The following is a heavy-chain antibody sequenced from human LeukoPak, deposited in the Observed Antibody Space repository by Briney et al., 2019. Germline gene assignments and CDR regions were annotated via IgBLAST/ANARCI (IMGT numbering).Heavy chain of an antibody. CDR3: AREGGDGYNVGFDY. CDR2: ISSTSTYI. CDR1: GFTFSSFT. V-gene: IGHV3-21*01. Sequence: PGGSLRLSCAASGFTFSSFTMNWVRQAPGKGLEWVSSISSTSTYIHYADSVKGRFTISRDNAKNSLYLQMNSLRAEDTAVYYCAREGGDGYNVGFDYWGQGTLVTVSS. D-gene: IGHD5-24*01. J-gene: IGHJ4*02.